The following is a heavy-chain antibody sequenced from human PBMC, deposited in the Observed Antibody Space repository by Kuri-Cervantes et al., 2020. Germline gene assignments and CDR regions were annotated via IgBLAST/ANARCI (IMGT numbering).Heavy chain of an antibody. CDR1: GFTFSSYS. CDR2: IKSKTDGGTT. D-gene: IGHD2-2*01. Sequence: GESLKISCAASGFTFSSYSMNWVRQAPGKGLEWVGRIKSKTDGGTTDYAAPVKGRFTISRDDSKNTLYLQMNSLKTEDTAVYYCTTEIVVVPAAMGLDAFDIWGQGTMVTVSS. V-gene: IGHV3-15*01. J-gene: IGHJ3*02. CDR3: TTEIVVVPAAMGLDAFDI.